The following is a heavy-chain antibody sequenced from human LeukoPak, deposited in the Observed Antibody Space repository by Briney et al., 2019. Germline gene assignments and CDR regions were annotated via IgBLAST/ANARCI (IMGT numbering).Heavy chain of an antibody. CDR1: GYTFTSYG. D-gene: IGHD3-10*01. CDR2: ISAYNGNT. J-gene: IGHJ4*02. CDR3: ARFITMVRGVRPPDY. Sequence: ASVKVSCKASGYTFTSYGISWVRQAPGQGLEWMGWISAYNGNTNYAQKLQGRVTMTTDTSTSTAYMELRSLRSDDTAVYYCARFITMVRGVRPPDYWGQGTLVTVSS. V-gene: IGHV1-18*01.